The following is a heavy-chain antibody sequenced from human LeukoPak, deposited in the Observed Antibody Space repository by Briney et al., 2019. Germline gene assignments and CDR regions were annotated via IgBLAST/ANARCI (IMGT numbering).Heavy chain of an antibody. V-gene: IGHV4-59*01. D-gene: IGHD3-22*01. CDR1: GDSISSYN. Sequence: SETLSLTCTVSGDSISSYNRSWIRQPPGKGLEWIGYIYYSGSTNYNPSLKSRVTISVDTSKNQFSLKLSSVTAADTAVYYCAFGSGYYYYWGQGTLVTVSS. CDR3: AFGSGYYYY. CDR2: IYYSGST. J-gene: IGHJ4*02.